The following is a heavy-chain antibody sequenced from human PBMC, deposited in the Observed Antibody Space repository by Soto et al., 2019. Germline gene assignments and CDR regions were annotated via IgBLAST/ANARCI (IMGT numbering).Heavy chain of an antibody. V-gene: IGHV3-53*01. J-gene: IGHJ2*01. Sequence: SGGGLIQPGGSLRLSCAASGFTVSSNYMSWVRQAPGKGLEWVSVIYSGGSTYYADSVKGRFTISRDNSKNTLYLQMNSLRAEDTAVYYCAREWHGYNYWYFDLWGRGTLVTVSS. D-gene: IGHD5-12*01. CDR1: GFTVSSNY. CDR2: IYSGGST. CDR3: AREWHGYNYWYFDL.